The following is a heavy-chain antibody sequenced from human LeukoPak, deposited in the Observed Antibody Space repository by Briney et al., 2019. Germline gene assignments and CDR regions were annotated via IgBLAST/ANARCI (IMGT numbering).Heavy chain of an antibody. Sequence: PGGSLRLSCAASGFIFSNYGMNWVRQAPGKGLEWVAAISASGSATSYADSVRGRFTISRDNSKSTTYLQMNSLRAEDTAVYYCARDPGSYGGKDYYYYGMDVWGQGTTVTVSS. D-gene: IGHD4-23*01. CDR1: GFIFSNYG. CDR2: ISASGSAT. V-gene: IGHV3-23*01. J-gene: IGHJ6*02. CDR3: ARDPGSYGGKDYYYYGMDV.